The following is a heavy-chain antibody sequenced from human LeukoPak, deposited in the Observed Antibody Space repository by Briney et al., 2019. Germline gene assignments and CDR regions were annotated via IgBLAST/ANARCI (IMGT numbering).Heavy chain of an antibody. CDR2: IRYDGSNK. V-gene: IGHV3-30*02. CDR3: ARERGLRYFDWFHGAFDI. J-gene: IGHJ3*02. Sequence: GGSLRLSCAASGFTFSSYGMHWVRQAPGKGLEWVAFIRYDGSNKYYADSVKGRFTISRDNSKNTLYLQMNSLRAEDTAVYYCARERGLRYFDWFHGAFDIWGQGTMVTVSS. CDR1: GFTFSSYG. D-gene: IGHD3-9*01.